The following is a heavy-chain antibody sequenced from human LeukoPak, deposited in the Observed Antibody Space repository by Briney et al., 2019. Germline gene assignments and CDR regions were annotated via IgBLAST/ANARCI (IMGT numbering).Heavy chain of an antibody. CDR2: ISWNSDTV. V-gene: IGHV3-9*01. CDR3: ARAVGYYYDSSGYEFDY. D-gene: IGHD3-22*01. J-gene: IGHJ4*02. CDR1: GFTFDDYA. Sequence: GGSLRLPCAASGFTFDDYAMHWVRQAPGKGLEWVSSISWNSDTVAYADSVKGRFIISRDNAKNSLYLQMNSLRAEDTALYYCARAVGYYYDSSGYEFDYWGQGTLVTVSS.